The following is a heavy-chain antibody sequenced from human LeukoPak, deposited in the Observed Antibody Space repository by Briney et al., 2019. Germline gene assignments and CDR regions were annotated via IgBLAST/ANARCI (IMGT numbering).Heavy chain of an antibody. CDR2: IIPIFGTA. CDR3: ARVPVGSGSYHPYYGMDV. V-gene: IGHV1-69*13. Sequence: GASVTVSCKASGGTFSSYAISWVRQAPGQGLEWMGGIIPIFGTANYAQKFQGRVTITADESTSTAYMELSSLRSEDTAVYYCARVPVGSGSYHPYYGMDVWGQGTTVTVSS. CDR1: GGTFSSYA. D-gene: IGHD3-10*01. J-gene: IGHJ6*02.